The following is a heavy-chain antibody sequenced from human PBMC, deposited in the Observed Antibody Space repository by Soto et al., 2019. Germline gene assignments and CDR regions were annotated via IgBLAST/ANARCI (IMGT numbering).Heavy chain of an antibody. Sequence: PGGSLRLSCAASGFTFGTFAMNWVRQAPGKGLEWVSGIGSSGERAYYAESVRGRFTISRDNSENTLHLQMNSLRAEVTAIYYCAKPFGTLYQRGAFDIWGQGAMVTVSS. J-gene: IGHJ3*02. D-gene: IGHD6-13*01. CDR2: IGSSGERA. CDR1: GFTFGTFA. V-gene: IGHV3-23*01. CDR3: AKPFGTLYQRGAFDI.